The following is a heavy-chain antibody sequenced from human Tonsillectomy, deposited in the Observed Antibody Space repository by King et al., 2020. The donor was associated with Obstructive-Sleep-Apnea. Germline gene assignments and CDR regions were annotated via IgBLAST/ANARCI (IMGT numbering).Heavy chain of an antibody. CDR3: ARVNYDSSGYYSNFDY. CDR1: GGTFSSYA. J-gene: IGHJ4*02. V-gene: IGHV1-69*04. D-gene: IGHD3-22*01. CDR2: IIPILVIA. Sequence: QLVQSGAEVKKPGSSVKVSCKASGGTFSSYAISWVRQAPGQGLEWMGGIIPILVIANYAKKFQGRVTITADKSTNTAYMELSSLRSEDTAVYYCARVNYDSSGYYSNFDYWGQGTLVTVSS.